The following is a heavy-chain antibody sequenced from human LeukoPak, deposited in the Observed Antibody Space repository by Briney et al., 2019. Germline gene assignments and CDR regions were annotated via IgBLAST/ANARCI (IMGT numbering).Heavy chain of an antibody. CDR3: ARGSPEQSGPDHSFDY. Sequence: SETLSLTCTVSDDSISSSGYYWGWVRQHPGKGLEWIGYIYYSGSTYYNPSLKSRVTISVDTSKNQSSLKLSSVTAADTAVYYCARGSPEQSGPDHSFDYWGQGTLVTVSS. CDR2: IYYSGST. V-gene: IGHV4-31*03. J-gene: IGHJ4*02. D-gene: IGHD1-14*01. CDR1: DDSISSSGYY.